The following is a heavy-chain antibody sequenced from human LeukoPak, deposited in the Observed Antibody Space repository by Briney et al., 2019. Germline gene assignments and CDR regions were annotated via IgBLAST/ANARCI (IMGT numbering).Heavy chain of an antibody. D-gene: IGHD3-10*01. CDR3: AKGLYGSGSTHLFDY. J-gene: IGHJ4*02. CDR1: GFTFSDYF. V-gene: IGHV3-11*01. Sequence: GGSLRLSCVASGFTFSDYFMAWIRQAPGKELEWISYISGSGHIMYNPASLRGRFSISRDNAQNSLYLQMNSLRAEDMALYYCAKGLYGSGSTHLFDYWGQGTLVTVSS. CDR2: ISGSGHIM.